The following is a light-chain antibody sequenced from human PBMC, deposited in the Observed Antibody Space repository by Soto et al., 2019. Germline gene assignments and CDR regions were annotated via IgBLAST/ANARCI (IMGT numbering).Light chain of an antibody. CDR3: QQYGSSPRT. Sequence: IGLKQSPGTLSLSPGERATLSCRASQTVSTSFLAWYQQKRGQAPRLLIYGASTRATGVPDRFSGSGSGTDFTLTISRLEPEDFAVYYCQQYGSSPRTFGQGTRLEIK. V-gene: IGKV3-20*01. CDR2: GAS. J-gene: IGKJ5*01. CDR1: QTVSTSF.